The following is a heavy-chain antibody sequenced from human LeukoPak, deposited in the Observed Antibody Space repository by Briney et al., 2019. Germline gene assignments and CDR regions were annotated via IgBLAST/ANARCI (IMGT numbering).Heavy chain of an antibody. CDR2: ISPSGGST. CDR1: GYTFTSYY. J-gene: IGHJ4*02. V-gene: IGHV1-46*01. D-gene: IGHD5-18*01. Sequence: VSVKVSCKASGYTFTSYYMHWVRQAPGQGLEWMGIISPSGGSTSYAQKLQGRVTMTRDTSTSTVYMELSSLRSEDTAVYYCAREGYSYPDYWGQGTLVTVSS. CDR3: AREGYSYPDY.